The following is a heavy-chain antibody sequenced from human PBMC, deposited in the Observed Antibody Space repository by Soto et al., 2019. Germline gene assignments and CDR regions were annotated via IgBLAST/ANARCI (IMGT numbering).Heavy chain of an antibody. CDR2: IYTTGST. D-gene: IGHD3-9*01. CDR3: ARELPSIYEILTGHFDH. Sequence: SDTLPLTCSVSCGSLSHYSCSWISQPACKGLEWIGRIYTTGSTHYNPSLKSRVTLSIDMSKNQFSLKLNSVTAADTAVYYCARELPSIYEILTGHFDHWGQGTLVTVS. J-gene: IGHJ4*02. CDR1: CGSLSHYS. V-gene: IGHV4-4*07.